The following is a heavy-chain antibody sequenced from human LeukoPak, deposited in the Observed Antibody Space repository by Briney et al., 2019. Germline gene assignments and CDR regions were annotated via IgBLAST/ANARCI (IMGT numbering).Heavy chain of an antibody. V-gene: IGHV4-59*01. D-gene: IGHD1-26*01. J-gene: IGHJ4*02. CDR2: IYYSGST. CDR1: GGSISSYY. Sequence: SETLSLTCTVSGGSISSYYWSWIRQPPGKGLEWIGYIYYSGSTNYNPSLKSRVTISVDTSKNQFSLKLSSVTAADTAVYYCARGEEVGATLDYWGQGTLVTVSS. CDR3: ARGEEVGATLDY.